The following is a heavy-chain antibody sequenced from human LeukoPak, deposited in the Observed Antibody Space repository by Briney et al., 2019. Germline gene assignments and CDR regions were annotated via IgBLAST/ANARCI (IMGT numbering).Heavy chain of an antibody. Sequence: GGSLRLSCAPSGFTFSLYGMYWVRQAPGKGLEWVGYMQHDGYKEYYRDSVKGRFTISRDNSKNTLFLQMNSLRPEDSALYYCARPTPGTAPRPLDSWGRGTLVTVSS. J-gene: IGHJ4*02. V-gene: IGHV3-30*19. CDR2: MQHDGYKE. D-gene: IGHD1-26*01. CDR1: GFTFSLYG. CDR3: ARPTPGTAPRPLDS.